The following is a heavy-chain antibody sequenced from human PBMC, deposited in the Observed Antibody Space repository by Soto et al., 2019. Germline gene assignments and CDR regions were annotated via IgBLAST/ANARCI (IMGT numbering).Heavy chain of an antibody. CDR3: PKGGGAACYLGNCLAP. J-gene: IGHJ5*02. Sequence: QVQLVQSGAEVKKPGSSVKVSCKASGGTFSNYAITWVRQAPGQGLEWLARIIPIFGTTNVAQKFQGRVTITADQATTTTYVELRRLNSYDTAAYLCPKGGGAACYLGNCLAPWGQGTLATVSS. D-gene: IGHD2-15*01. V-gene: IGHV1-69*15. CDR2: IIPIFGTT. CDR1: GGTFSNYA.